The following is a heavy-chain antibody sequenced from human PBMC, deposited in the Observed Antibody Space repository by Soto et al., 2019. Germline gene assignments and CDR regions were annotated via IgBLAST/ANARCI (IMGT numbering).Heavy chain of an antibody. CDR3: ARGHEYGGNSDAFDI. J-gene: IGHJ3*02. CDR1: GGTFSTSS. D-gene: IGHD4-17*01. V-gene: IGHV1-69*04. CDR2: ILPIFGIA. Sequence: QVQLVQSGAEVKKPGSSVKVSCKASGGTFSTSSINWVRQAPGQRPAWMGNILPIFGIADYAQKFQDRVTITADKPTNTAQMALRSLFSEDTAVYYCARGHEYGGNSDAFDIWGPGTVVTVSS.